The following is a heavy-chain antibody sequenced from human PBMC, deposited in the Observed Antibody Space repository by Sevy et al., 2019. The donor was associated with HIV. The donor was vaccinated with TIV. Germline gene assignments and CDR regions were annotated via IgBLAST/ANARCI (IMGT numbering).Heavy chain of an antibody. V-gene: IGHV3-23*01. CDR2: ISGSGTRT. CDR3: AKGGGHYDPDEIGYYFYYYNMDV. D-gene: IGHD3-22*01. J-gene: IGHJ6*03. Sequence: GVSLRLSCAVSGFSFDSYGMTWVRQAPGKGLEWVSGISGSGTRTYYADSVKGRFIISRDNSKNTLYLQMNSLRSEDTAIYYCAKGGGHYDPDEIGYYFYYYNMDVWGKGTTVTVSS. CDR1: GFSFDSYG.